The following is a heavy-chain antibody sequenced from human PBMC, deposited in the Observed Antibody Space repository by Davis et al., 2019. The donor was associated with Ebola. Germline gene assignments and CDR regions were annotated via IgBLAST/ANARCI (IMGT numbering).Heavy chain of an antibody. D-gene: IGHD3-22*01. CDR3: ARDNGRGYYSRFDY. J-gene: IGHJ4*02. CDR1: GGAINNYY. CDR2: IYYSGST. Sequence: SETLSLTCTVSGGAINNYYLSWIRQPPGKGLEWIGYIYYSGSTNYNPSLKSRVTISVDTSKNQFSLKLSSVTAADTAVYYCARDNGRGYYSRFDYWGQGTLVTVSS. V-gene: IGHV4-59*01.